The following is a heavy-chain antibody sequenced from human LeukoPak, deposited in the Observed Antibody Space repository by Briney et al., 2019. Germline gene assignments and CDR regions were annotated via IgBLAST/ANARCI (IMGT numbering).Heavy chain of an antibody. CDR3: ERSSSGYYPYYFDY. Sequence: AASVKVSCKASGYTFTGCYMHWVRQAPGQGLEWMGWINPNSGGTNYAQKFQGWVTMTRGTSISTAYMELSRLRSDDTAVYYCERSSSGYYPYYFDYWGQGTLVTVSS. J-gene: IGHJ4*02. CDR1: GYTFTGCY. D-gene: IGHD3-22*01. V-gene: IGHV1-2*04. CDR2: INPNSGGT.